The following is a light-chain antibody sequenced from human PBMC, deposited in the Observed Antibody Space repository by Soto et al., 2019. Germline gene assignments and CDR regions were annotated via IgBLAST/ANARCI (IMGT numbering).Light chain of an antibody. CDR3: SSYTGSSTV. V-gene: IGLV2-14*01. CDR2: DVN. J-gene: IGLJ2*01. Sequence: QSALTQPASVSGSPGQSITISCTGTSSDVGGYNYVSWYQQHPGKAPKFMNYDVNNRPSGVSNRFSGSKSGNTASLTISGLQAEDEADYYCSSYTGSSTVFGGGTKLTVL. CDR1: SSDVGGYNY.